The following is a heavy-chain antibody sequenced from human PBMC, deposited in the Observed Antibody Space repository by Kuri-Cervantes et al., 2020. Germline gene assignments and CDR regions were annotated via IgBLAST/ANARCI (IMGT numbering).Heavy chain of an antibody. J-gene: IGHJ2*01. CDR1: GGSFSGYY. Sequence: SETLSLTCAVYGGSFSGYYWSWIHQPPGKGLEWIGEINHSGSTNYNPSLKSRVTISVDTSKNQFSLKLSSVTAADTAVYYCGRVGINDYGDGGYFDLWGRGTLVTVSS. CDR3: GRVGINDYGDGGYFDL. D-gene: IGHD4-17*01. V-gene: IGHV4-34*01. CDR2: INHSGST.